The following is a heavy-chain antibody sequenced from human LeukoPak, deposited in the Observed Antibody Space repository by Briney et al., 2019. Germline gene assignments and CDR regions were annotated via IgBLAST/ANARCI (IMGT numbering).Heavy chain of an antibody. Sequence: ETLSLTCAVYGGSLSAYYWTWIRQPPGKGLEWIGEINHGGSTNYNPSLKSRVTISIDTFKNQFSLKLSSVTAADTAVYYCARYLDYGGNSRVFQHWGQGTLVTVSS. J-gene: IGHJ1*01. CDR2: INHGGST. CDR1: GGSLSAYY. V-gene: IGHV4-34*01. CDR3: ARYLDYGGNSRVFQH. D-gene: IGHD4-23*01.